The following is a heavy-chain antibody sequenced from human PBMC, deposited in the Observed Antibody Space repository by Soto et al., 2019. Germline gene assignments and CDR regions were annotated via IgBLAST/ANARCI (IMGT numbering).Heavy chain of an antibody. CDR1: GGSISSYY. Sequence: SETLSPTCTVSGGSISSYYWSWIRQPPGKGLEWIGYIYYSGSTNYNPSLKSRVTISVDTSKNQFSLKLSSVTAADTAVYYCARSLMSTLRYFDWPYAFDIWGQGTMVTVSS. V-gene: IGHV4-59*08. CDR2: IYYSGST. J-gene: IGHJ3*02. CDR3: ARSLMSTLRYFDWPYAFDI. D-gene: IGHD3-9*01.